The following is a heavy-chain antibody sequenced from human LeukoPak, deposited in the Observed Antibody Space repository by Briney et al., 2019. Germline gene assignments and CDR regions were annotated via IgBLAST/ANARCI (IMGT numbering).Heavy chain of an antibody. D-gene: IGHD2-15*01. V-gene: IGHV3-23*01. Sequence: PAGGSLRLSCAASGFIFSNYAMTWVRQAPGKGLEWVSILGGLSESVYYPDSVKGRFTISRENAKNSLYLQMNSLRAGDTAVYYCAKTFQKGGYCGYWGQGTLVTASS. CDR3: AKTFQKGGYCGY. J-gene: IGHJ4*02. CDR2: LGGLSESV. CDR1: GFIFSNYA.